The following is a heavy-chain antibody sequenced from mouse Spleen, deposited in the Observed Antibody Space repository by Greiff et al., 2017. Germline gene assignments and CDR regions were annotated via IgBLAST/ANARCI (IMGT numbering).Heavy chain of an antibody. CDR1: GYTFTSYW. J-gene: IGHJ4*01. CDR2: IHPNSGNT. D-gene: IGHD1-2*01. CDR3: ARGTYYGHAMDY. V-gene: IGHV1-64*01. Sequence: QVQLQQPGAELVKPGASVKLSCKASGYTFTSYWMHWVKQRPGQGLEWIGMIHPNSGNTNYNEKFKNKATLTVDKSSSTAYMQLSSLTSEDSAVYYCARGTYYGHAMDYWGQGTSVTVSS.